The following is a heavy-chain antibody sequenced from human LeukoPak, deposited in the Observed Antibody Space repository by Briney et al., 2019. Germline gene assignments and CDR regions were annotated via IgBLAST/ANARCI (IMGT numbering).Heavy chain of an antibody. Sequence: ASVTVSCEASGYTFSTYDMNWVRQAPGQGLEGMGWMNPKSGNTDYAQTFQGRVTINRNRSRSTAYMELSSLRSEDTAVYYCASWSGYSKWGQGTLVTVSS. CDR2: MNPKSGNT. CDR3: ASWSGYSK. J-gene: IGHJ4*02. CDR1: GYTFSTYD. V-gene: IGHV1-8*01. D-gene: IGHD3-3*01.